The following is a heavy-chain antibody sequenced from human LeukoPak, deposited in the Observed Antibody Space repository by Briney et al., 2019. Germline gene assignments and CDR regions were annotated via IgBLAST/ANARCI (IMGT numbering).Heavy chain of an antibody. CDR3: ARGRAGYYYDY. V-gene: IGHV3-48*03. CDR2: ISSGSSTI. CDR1: GFTFSSYE. J-gene: IGHJ4*02. Sequence: GGSLRLSCAASGFTFSSYEMNWVRQAPGKGLEWVPYISSGSSTIYYADSVKGRFTISRDNAKNSLYLQVNSLRDEDTAVYYCARGRAGYYYDYWGQGTLVTVSS. D-gene: IGHD6-13*01.